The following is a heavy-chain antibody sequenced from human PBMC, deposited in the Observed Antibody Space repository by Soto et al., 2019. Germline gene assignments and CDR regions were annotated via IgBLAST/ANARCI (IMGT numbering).Heavy chain of an antibody. CDR1: GFTFSGSA. CDR2: IRRKATSYAT. CDR3: TFQGYSYGFVY. D-gene: IGHD5-18*01. Sequence: EVQLVESGGGLVQPGGSLKLSCAASGFTFSGSAMHWVRQASGNGLEWVGRIRRKATSYATAYVASVKGRFTISRDDSKTTAYLQMNSLKTEDAAVYYCTFQGYSYGFVYWGQGTLVTVSS. J-gene: IGHJ4*02. V-gene: IGHV3-73*02.